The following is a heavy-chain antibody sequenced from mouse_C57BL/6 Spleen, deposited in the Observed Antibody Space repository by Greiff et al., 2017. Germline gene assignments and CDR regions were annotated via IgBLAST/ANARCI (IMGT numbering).Heavy chain of an antibody. CDR3: AREVSHYYGSNGY. Sequence: QVQLQQPGAELVRPGTSVKLSCKASGYTFTSYWMHWVKQRPGQGLEWIGVIDPSDSYTNYNQKFKGKATLTVGTSSSTAYMQLSSLTSEDSAVYYCAREVSHYYGSNGYWGQGTTLTVSS. D-gene: IGHD1-1*01. J-gene: IGHJ2*01. CDR1: GYTFTSYW. V-gene: IGHV1-59*01. CDR2: IDPSDSYT.